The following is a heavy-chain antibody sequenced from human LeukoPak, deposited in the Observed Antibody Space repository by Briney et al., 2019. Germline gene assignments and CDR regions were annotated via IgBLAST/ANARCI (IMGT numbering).Heavy chain of an antibody. D-gene: IGHD6-13*01. J-gene: IGHJ5*02. CDR3: AKDLSGYSSSWHANWFDP. CDR2: IKQDGSEK. CDR1: GFTFRSYW. Sequence: PGGSLRLSCAASGFTFRSYWMSWVRQAPGRGLEWVANIKQDGSEKYYVDSVKGRFTISRDNSKNTLYLQMNSLRAEDTAVYYCAKDLSGYSSSWHANWFDPWGQGTLVTVSS. V-gene: IGHV3-7*01.